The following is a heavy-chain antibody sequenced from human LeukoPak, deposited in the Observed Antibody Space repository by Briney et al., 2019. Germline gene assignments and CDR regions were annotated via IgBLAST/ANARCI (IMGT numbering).Heavy chain of an antibody. J-gene: IGHJ5*02. CDR1: GFTFSSYA. CDR2: ISTSGGST. Sequence: AGGSLRLSCVASGFTFSSYAMNRVRQAPGKGLEWVSVISTSGGSTYYADSVKGRFTISRDNSKNTPYLQMNSLRAEDTAIYYCAKELYCSSTSCAQFDPWGQGTLVTVSS. D-gene: IGHD2-2*01. V-gene: IGHV3-23*01. CDR3: AKELYCSSTSCAQFDP.